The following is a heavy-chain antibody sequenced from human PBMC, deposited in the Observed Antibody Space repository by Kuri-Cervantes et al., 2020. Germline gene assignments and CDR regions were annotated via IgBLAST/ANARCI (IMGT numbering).Heavy chain of an antibody. V-gene: IGHV3-7*01. D-gene: IGHD3-22*01. J-gene: IGHJ4*02. Sequence: GESLKISCAASGFTFSSYSMNWVRQAPGKGLEWVANIKQDGSEKYYVDSVKGRFTISRDNAKNSLYLQMNSLRAEDTAVYYRARTYYSDSSGYYWGQGTLVTVSS. CDR1: GFTFSSYS. CDR3: ARTYYSDSSGYY. CDR2: IKQDGSEK.